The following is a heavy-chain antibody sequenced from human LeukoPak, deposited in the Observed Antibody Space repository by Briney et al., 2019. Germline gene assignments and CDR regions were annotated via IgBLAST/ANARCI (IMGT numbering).Heavy chain of an antibody. Sequence: GGSLRLSCVASGFVFSSHAMSWVRQAPGKGLEWVAAISNGYYYADSVKGRFTISRDNSKNTVYLQMSSLRAEDTAVYFCVREAEYCTEASCSNTNWFDPWGQGTLVTVSS. D-gene: IGHD2-8*02. V-gene: IGHV3-23*01. CDR3: VREAEYCTEASCSNTNWFDP. CDR2: ISNGY. CDR1: GFVFSSHA. J-gene: IGHJ5*02.